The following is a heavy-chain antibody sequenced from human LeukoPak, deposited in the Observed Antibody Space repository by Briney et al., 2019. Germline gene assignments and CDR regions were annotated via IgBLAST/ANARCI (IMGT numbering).Heavy chain of an antibody. D-gene: IGHD4-11*01. V-gene: IGHV3-49*04. CDR3: SRGLHDSSYYNYYFDQ. J-gene: IGHJ4*02. Sequence: PGGSVRLSCTASGFSFGDDALSWVRQAPGRGLEFVSFIRKKSYGETTDYAASVRGRFTISRDDAKSTAYLEMSSLEIDDTALYYCSRGLHDSSYYNYYFDQWGRGTQVTVSS. CDR2: IRKKSYGETT. CDR1: GFSFGDDA.